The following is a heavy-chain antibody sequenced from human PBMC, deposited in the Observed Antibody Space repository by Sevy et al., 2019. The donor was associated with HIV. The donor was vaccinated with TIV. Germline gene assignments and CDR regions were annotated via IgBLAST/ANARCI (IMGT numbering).Heavy chain of an antibody. V-gene: IGHV3-23*01. CDR3: AREGCTKPHDY. Sequence: GGSLRLSCAASGFTFSKYSMSWVRQPPGKGLEWVSTLSFGCGEINYADSVKGRLTNSRDNSKSSVYLQMNNLRPEDTDVYYCAREGCTKPHDYWGQGTLVTVSS. CDR1: GFTFSKYS. D-gene: IGHD2-8*01. CDR2: LSFGCGEI. J-gene: IGHJ4*02.